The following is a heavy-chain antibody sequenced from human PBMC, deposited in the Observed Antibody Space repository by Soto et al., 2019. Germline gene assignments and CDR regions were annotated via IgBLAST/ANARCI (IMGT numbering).Heavy chain of an antibody. V-gene: IGHV4-4*02. Sequence: QVQLQESGPGLVKPSGTLSLTCAVSGGSISSRNWWSWVRQPPGKGLEWIGEIFHSGSTNYNPSLNSRVTISVDKSKNQFSLKLSSVTAADTAVYYCARLYGGNSVGWFDPWGQGTLVTVSS. CDR1: GGSISSRNW. D-gene: IGHD2-21*02. CDR2: IFHSGST. J-gene: IGHJ5*02. CDR3: ARLYGGNSVGWFDP.